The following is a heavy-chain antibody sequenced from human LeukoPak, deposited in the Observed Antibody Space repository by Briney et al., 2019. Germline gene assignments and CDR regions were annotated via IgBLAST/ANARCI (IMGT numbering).Heavy chain of an antibody. CDR2: IKSEIDGGTT. J-gene: IGHJ3*02. D-gene: IGHD5-12*01. Sequence: GGSLRLSCAASNFTFTDTWMNWVRQAPGKGLEWVGRIKSEIDGGTTDYAAPAQGRFTISRDDSQATLYLQMNSLKTEDTAVYYCTTGGNVIVAGTRAFDIWGQGTLVTVSS. CDR1: NFTFTDTW. CDR3: TTGGNVIVAGTRAFDI. V-gene: IGHV3-15*07.